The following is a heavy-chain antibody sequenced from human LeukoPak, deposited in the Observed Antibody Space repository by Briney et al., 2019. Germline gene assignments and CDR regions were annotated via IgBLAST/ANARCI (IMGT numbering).Heavy chain of an antibody. D-gene: IGHD3-22*01. CDR2: IYYSGST. CDR1: GGSISSYY. J-gene: IGHJ4*02. CDR3: ARAADSSGYYHIDY. Sequence: SETLSLTCTVSGGSISSYYWSWIRQPPGKGLEWIGYIYYSGSTNYNPSLKSRVTISVDTSKNQFSLKLSSVTAADTAVYYCARAADSSGYYHIDYWGQGTLVTVSS. V-gene: IGHV4-59*12.